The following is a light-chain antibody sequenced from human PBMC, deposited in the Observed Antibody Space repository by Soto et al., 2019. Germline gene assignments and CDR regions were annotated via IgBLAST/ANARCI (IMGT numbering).Light chain of an antibody. CDR1: SSDVGAYNY. V-gene: IGLV2-14*01. CDR3: SSYTSSNTLV. Sequence: QSALTQPASVSGSPGQSITISCTGTSSDVGAYNYVSWYQQHPGKAPKLMIFEVSDRPSGVSNRFSGSKSGNTASLTISGLQAEDEAEYYCSSYTSSNTLVVGGGTKLTVL. CDR2: EVS. J-gene: IGLJ2*01.